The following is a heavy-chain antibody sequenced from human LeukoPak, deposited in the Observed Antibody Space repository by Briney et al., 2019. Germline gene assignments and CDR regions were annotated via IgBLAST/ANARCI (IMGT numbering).Heavy chain of an antibody. V-gene: IGHV4-34*01. CDR1: GGSFSGYY. J-gene: IGHJ4*02. D-gene: IGHD3-3*01. CDR3: ARHMNYDFWSGYRGGFDY. CDR2: INHSGST. Sequence: SETLSFTCAVYGGSFSGYYWSWIRQPPGKGLEWIGEINHSGSTNYNPSLKSRVTISVDTSKNQFSLKLSSVTAADTAVYYCARHMNYDFWSGYRGGFDYWGQGTLVTVSS.